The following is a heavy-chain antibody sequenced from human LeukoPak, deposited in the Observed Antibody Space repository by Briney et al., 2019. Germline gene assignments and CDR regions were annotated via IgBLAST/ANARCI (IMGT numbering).Heavy chain of an antibody. Sequence: SETLSLTCTVSGGSISSSNYYWGWIRQPPGKGLEWIGNIYYSGSTFYNPSLKSRVTMSVDTSKNQFSLKLSSVTAADTAVYYCARGAYYYDSSGYFTFHIWGQGTMVTVSS. D-gene: IGHD3-22*01. CDR2: IYYSGST. J-gene: IGHJ3*02. CDR3: ARGAYYYDSSGYFTFHI. CDR1: GGSISSSNYY. V-gene: IGHV4-39*07.